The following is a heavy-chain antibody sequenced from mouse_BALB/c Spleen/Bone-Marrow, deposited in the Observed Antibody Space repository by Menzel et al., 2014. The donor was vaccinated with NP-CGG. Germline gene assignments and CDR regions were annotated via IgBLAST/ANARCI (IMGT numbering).Heavy chain of an antibody. CDR1: GYKFTDYA. CDR2: ISTCSGNT. D-gene: IGHD1-1*01. Sequence: VQLQQSGPELVRPGVSVKISCKGSGYKFTDYAMHWVKQSHAKSLEWIGLISTCSGNTHYNQKFKGKATMTVDKSSSTAYMELARLTSEDSAIYYCARNFYGSAYFDFWGQGSTLTVSS. J-gene: IGHJ2*01. CDR3: ARNFYGSAYFDF. V-gene: IGHV1-67*01.